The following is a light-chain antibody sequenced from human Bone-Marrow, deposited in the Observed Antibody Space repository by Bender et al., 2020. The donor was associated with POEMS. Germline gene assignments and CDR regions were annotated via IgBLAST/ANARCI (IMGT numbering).Light chain of an antibody. Sequence: QSVLTQPPSVSGAPGQRVTISCTGSSSNTGSGYDINWYQHLPGTAPKLMIYEVSNRPSGVPDRFSGSKSGNTASLTISGLQAEDEGDYYCQSYDNSLGGWVFGGGTKLTVL. J-gene: IGLJ3*02. CDR2: EVS. V-gene: IGLV1-40*01. CDR3: QSYDNSLGGWV. CDR1: SSNTGSGYD.